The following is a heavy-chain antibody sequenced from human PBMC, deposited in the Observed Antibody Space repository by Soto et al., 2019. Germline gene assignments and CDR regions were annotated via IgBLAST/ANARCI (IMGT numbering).Heavy chain of an antibody. D-gene: IGHD6-13*01. CDR3: AREGIQDYFDY. V-gene: IGHV1-46*01. CDR2: INPSGGST. J-gene: IGHJ4*02. CDR1: GYTFTSYY. Sequence: ASVKVSCKASGYTFTSYYMHWVRQAPGQGLEWMGIINPSGGSTSYAQKFQGRVTMTRDTSTSTVYMELSSLRSEETAVYYCAREGIQDYFDYWGQGTLVTVSS.